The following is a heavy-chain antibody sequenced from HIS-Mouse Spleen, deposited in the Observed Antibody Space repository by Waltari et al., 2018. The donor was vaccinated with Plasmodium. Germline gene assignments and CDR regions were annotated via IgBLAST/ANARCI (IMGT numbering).Heavy chain of an antibody. J-gene: IGHJ4*02. CDR2: NNPCSGGT. Sequence: QVQLVQSGAEVKKPGASVKVSCKASGYTFTGYYMHWVRQAPGQGLEWRGWNNPCSGGTNNEQKFQGRVTMTRDTSISTAYMELSRLRSDDTAVYYCARDGPGETSFDYWGQGTLVTVSS. D-gene: IGHD3-16*01. CDR3: ARDGPGETSFDY. CDR1: GYTFTGYY. V-gene: IGHV1-2*02.